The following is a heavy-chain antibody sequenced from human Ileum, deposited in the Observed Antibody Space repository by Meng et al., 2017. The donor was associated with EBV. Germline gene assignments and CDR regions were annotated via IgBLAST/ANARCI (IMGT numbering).Heavy chain of an antibody. V-gene: IGHV1-3*04. J-gene: IGHJ4*02. CDR2: INSGNGNT. CDR1: GATSPNYA. D-gene: IGHD6-13*01. Sequence: VHLVWSGAEVQTPGAAVQVYSKDSGATSPNYAVHWVRKAPGQGLERMGWINSGNGNTRNSQRLQGRVTITHDTSASTAYMELNSLTSEDTAVYYCASAFLGIAAGAYRLDSWGQGTLVTVSS. CDR3: ASAFLGIAAGAYRLDS.